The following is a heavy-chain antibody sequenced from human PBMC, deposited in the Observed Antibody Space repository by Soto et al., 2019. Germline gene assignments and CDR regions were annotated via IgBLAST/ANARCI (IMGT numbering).Heavy chain of an antibody. CDR1: GFTFSSYA. J-gene: IGHJ4*02. CDR3: ARPAAAAHPYHFTPYYFDY. CDR2: ISYDGSNK. V-gene: IGHV3-30-3*01. D-gene: IGHD6-13*01. Sequence: GGSLILSCAASGFTFSSYAMHWVRQAPGKGLEWVAVISYDGSNKYYADSVKGRFTISRDNSKNTLYLQMNSLRAEDTAVYYCARPAAAAHPYHFTPYYFDYWGQGTLVTVSS.